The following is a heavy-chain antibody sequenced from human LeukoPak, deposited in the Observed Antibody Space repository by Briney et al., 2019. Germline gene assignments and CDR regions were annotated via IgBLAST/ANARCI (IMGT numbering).Heavy chain of an antibody. CDR3: ARDGYSYGYRSFDY. Sequence: SETLSLTCTVSGGSISSYYWSWIRQPPGKGLEWIGEINHSGSTNYNPSLKSRVTISVDTSKSQFSLRLSSVTATDTAVYYCARDGYSYGYRSFDYWGQGTLVTVSS. J-gene: IGHJ4*02. D-gene: IGHD5-18*01. V-gene: IGHV4-34*01. CDR1: GGSISSYY. CDR2: INHSGST.